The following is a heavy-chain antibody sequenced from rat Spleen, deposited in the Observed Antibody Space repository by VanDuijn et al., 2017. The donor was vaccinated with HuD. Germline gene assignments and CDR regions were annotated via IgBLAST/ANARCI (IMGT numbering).Heavy chain of an antibody. D-gene: IGHD1-4*01. CDR1: GISFTDYS. Sequence: EVQVKESGPGLVQPSQTLSLTCTVSGISFTDYSVHWVRQPPGKGLEWMGVMWRSGSTEYNSGLKSRLNISRDTSKDQVFLKMNSLQTEDTAVYFCASGIHDYWGQGVMVTVSS. V-gene: IGHV2S63*01. J-gene: IGHJ2*01. CDR2: MWRSGST. CDR3: ASGIHDY.